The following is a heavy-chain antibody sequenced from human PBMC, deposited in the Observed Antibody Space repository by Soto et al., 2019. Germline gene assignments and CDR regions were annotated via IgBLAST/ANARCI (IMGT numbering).Heavy chain of an antibody. CDR1: GFTFSSYS. CDR2: ISGSGGST. Sequence: GGSLRLSCAASGFTFSSYSMSWVRQAPGKGLEWVSAISGSGGSTYYADSVKGRFTISRDNSKNTLYLQMNSLRAEDTAVYYCAKDPPSPKDILTATRNNWFDPWGQGTLVTVSS. D-gene: IGHD3-9*01. CDR3: AKDPPSPKDILTATRNNWFDP. J-gene: IGHJ5*02. V-gene: IGHV3-23*01.